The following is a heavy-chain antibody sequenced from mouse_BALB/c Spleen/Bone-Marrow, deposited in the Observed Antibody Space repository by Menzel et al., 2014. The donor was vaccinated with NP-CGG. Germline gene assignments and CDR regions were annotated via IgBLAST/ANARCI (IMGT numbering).Heavy chain of an antibody. J-gene: IGHJ4*01. D-gene: IGHD1-3*01. Sequence: EVKVVESGGDLVKPGGSLKLSCAASGFTFSNYGMSWVRQTPDKRLEWVATISSGGSYTYFPDSVKGRFTISRDNAKNTLYLQTNSLKSEDAAMYYCARLTPDYAMDYWGQGTSVTVSS. CDR2: ISSGGSYT. V-gene: IGHV5-6*01. CDR3: ARLTPDYAMDY. CDR1: GFTFSNYG.